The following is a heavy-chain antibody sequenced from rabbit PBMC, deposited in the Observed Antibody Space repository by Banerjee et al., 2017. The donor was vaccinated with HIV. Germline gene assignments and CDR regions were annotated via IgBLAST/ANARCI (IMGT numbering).Heavy chain of an antibody. Sequence: QEQLEESGGGLVKPEGSLTLTCTASGFSFSSYYYMCWVRQAPGKGLELIACIVSASGSTNYASWAKGRFTISKTSSTTVTLQMTSLTAADTATYFCAREYGGYGQMWGQGTLVTVS. V-gene: IGHV1S45*01. CDR1: GFSFSSYYY. CDR2: IVSASGST. J-gene: IGHJ3*01. D-gene: IGHD2-1*01. CDR3: AREYGGYGQM.